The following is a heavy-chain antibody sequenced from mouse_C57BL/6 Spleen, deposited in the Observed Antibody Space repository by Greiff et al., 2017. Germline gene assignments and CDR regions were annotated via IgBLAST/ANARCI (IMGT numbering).Heavy chain of an antibody. Sequence: EVQLQQSGPELVKPGASVKISCKASGYTFTDYYMNWVKQSHGQGLEWIGDINPNNGGTSYNQKFTGKATLTVDKSSSTAYMELRSLTSEDSADYYSARSKAFITTVFDYWGQGTTLTVSS. CDR2: INPNNGGT. J-gene: IGHJ2*01. CDR3: ARSKAFITTVFDY. CDR1: GYTFTDYY. V-gene: IGHV1-26*01. D-gene: IGHD1-1*01.